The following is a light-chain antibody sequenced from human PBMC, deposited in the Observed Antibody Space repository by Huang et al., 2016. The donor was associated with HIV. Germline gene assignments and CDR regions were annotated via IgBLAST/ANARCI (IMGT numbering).Light chain of an antibody. J-gene: IGKJ2*01. V-gene: IGKV1-39*01. Sequence: DIQMTQSPSSLSASIGDRVTISCRESQTITNYLNWYQQKPGDAPKLLIYGGSSLQGGVPSRFSGSGSGTDFTLTINSLQPEDFATYYCQQSYSTPQTFGQGTKLEIK. CDR3: QQSYSTPQT. CDR2: GGS. CDR1: QTITNY.